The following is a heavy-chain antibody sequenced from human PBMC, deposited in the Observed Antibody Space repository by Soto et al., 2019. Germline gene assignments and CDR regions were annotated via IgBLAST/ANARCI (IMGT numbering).Heavy chain of an antibody. J-gene: IGHJ4*02. CDR2: ISGSGGST. D-gene: IGHD3-22*01. CDR1: GFTFSSYA. Sequence: PGGSLRLSCAASGFTFSSYAMSWVRQAPGKGLEWVSAISGSGGSTYYADSVKGRFTISRDNSKNTLYLQMNSLRAEDTAVYYCAKDFSPMIVVVIGLFDYWGQGTLVTVSS. CDR3: AKDFSPMIVVVIGLFDY. V-gene: IGHV3-23*01.